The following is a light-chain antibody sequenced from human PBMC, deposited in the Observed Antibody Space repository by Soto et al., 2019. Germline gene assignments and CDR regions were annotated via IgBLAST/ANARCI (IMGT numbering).Light chain of an antibody. J-gene: IGLJ2*01. CDR2: END. V-gene: IGLV1-51*02. CDR1: SSNIGENS. Sequence: QAVVTQPPSVSAAPGQKVTMSCSGSSSNIGENSVSWYQQLPGTAPKLLIYENDKRPSGIPDRFSGSKSGTSATLGITGLQTGDEADYYCGTWDSSLSAGVFGGGTQLTVL. CDR3: GTWDSSLSAGV.